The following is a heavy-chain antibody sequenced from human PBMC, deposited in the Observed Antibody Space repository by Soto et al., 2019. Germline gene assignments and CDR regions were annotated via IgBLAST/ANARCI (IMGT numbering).Heavy chain of an antibody. Sequence: ASVKVSCKASGYTFTGYYMHWVRQAAGQGLEWMGWINPNSGGTNYAQKFQGRVTMTRDTSISTAYMELSRLRSDDTAVYYCARVAAARLIAFDIWGQGTMVTVSS. CDR3: ARVAAARLIAFDI. D-gene: IGHD6-6*01. CDR2: INPNSGGT. V-gene: IGHV1-2*02. CDR1: GYTFTGYY. J-gene: IGHJ3*02.